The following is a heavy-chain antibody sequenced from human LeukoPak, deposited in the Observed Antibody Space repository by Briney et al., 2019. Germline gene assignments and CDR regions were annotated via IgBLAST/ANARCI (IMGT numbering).Heavy chain of an antibody. Sequence: ASVKVSCKASGGTFSSYAISWVRQAPGQGLEWMGRIIPIFGTANYAQKFQGGVTITTDESTSTAYMELSSLRSEDTAVYYCASSKWGVWGAKPYNWFDPWGQGSLVTVSS. J-gene: IGHJ5*02. CDR3: ASSKWGVWGAKPYNWFDP. V-gene: IGHV1-69*05. D-gene: IGHD3-10*01. CDR1: GGTFSSYA. CDR2: IIPIFGTA.